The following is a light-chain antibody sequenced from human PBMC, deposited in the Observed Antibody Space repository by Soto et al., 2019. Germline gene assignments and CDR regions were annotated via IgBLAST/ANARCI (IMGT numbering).Light chain of an antibody. V-gene: IGLV1-51*01. CDR2: DNN. Sequence: QSVLTQPPSVSAAPGQRVTISCSGSSSNIGNNYVSWYQQLPGTAPKLLIYDNNKRPSGIPDRISGSKSGTSATLGITGLQTGDEADYYCAAWDSRLSAVVFGGGTKVTVL. CDR1: SSNIGNNY. J-gene: IGLJ3*02. CDR3: AAWDSRLSAVV.